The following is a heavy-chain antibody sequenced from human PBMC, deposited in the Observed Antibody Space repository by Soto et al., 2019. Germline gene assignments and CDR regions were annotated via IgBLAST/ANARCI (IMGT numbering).Heavy chain of an antibody. CDR2: INPKSGGT. J-gene: IGHJ6*02. CDR3: ARGDSTDCSNGVCSFFHPHAMDV. D-gene: IGHD2-8*01. V-gene: IGHV1-2*04. CDR1: GYSFTDYH. Sequence: GASVKVSCKASGYSFTDYHIHWVRQAPGQGLEWLGRINPKSGGTSTAQKFQGWVTMTTDTSISTASMELTRLTSDDTAIYYCARGDSTDCSNGVCSFFHPHAMDVWGQGTTVTVSS.